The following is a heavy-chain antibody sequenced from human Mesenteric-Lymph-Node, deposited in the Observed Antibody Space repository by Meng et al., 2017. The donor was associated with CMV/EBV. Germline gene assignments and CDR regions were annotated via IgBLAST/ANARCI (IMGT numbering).Heavy chain of an antibody. J-gene: IGHJ3*02. CDR1: GFNLTNAW. CDR3: LGAFDM. V-gene: IGHV3-15*01. Sequence: LRLSCTGSGFNLTNAWMTWVRQAPGKGLEWVGRIKSKTSGGTIDQAAPVKGRFSISRDDSKNTVYLQMNSLKTEDTAVYYCLGAFDMWGQGTMVTVSS. CDR2: IKSKTSGGTI.